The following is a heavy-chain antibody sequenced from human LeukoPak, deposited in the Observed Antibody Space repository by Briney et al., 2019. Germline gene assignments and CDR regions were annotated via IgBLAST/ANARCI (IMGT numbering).Heavy chain of an antibody. D-gene: IGHD6-19*01. CDR3: TTAVAGSVETYYYYGMDV. CDR1: GFTFSNAW. J-gene: IGHJ6*02. CDR2: IKSKTDGGTT. Sequence: PGGSLRLSCAASGFTFSNAWMSWVRQAPGKGLEWVGRIKSKTDGGTTDYAAPVKGRFTISRDDSKNTLYLQMNSLKTEDTAVYYCTTAVAGSVETYYYYGMDVWGQGTTVTVSS. V-gene: IGHV3-15*01.